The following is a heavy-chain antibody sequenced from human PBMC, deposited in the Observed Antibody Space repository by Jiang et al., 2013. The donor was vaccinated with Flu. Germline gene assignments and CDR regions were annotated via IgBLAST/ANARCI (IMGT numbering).Heavy chain of an antibody. CDR1: GDSISRSSYY. CDR3: ARQTRMSSNYDY. D-gene: IGHD4-11*01. J-gene: IGHJ4*02. Sequence: GLVKPSETLSLTCSVSGDSISRSSYYWGWIRQPPGKGLEWIGSIYYSGSTYYNPSLKSRLTISVDTSKNLFSLKLGSVTAADTAVYYCARQTRMSSNYDYWGQGTLVTVSS. V-gene: IGHV4-39*07. CDR2: IYYSGST.